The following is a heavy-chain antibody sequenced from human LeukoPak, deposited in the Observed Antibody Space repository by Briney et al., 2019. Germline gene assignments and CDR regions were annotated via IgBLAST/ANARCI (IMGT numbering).Heavy chain of an antibody. CDR3: AREYGAFDI. Sequence: GASVKVSCKASGYTFTNHGITWVRQAPGQGLEWMGWISAHDGNTNYAQKLQGRVTMTTDTSTSTAYMELRSLRSDDTAVYYCAREYGAFDIWGQGTMVTVSS. V-gene: IGHV1-18*01. D-gene: IGHD4-17*01. CDR1: GYTFTNHG. J-gene: IGHJ3*02. CDR2: ISAHDGNT.